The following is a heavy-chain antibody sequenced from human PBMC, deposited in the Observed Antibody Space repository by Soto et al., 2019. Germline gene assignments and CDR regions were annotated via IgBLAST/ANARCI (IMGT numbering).Heavy chain of an antibody. V-gene: IGHV1-3*01. CDR1: GYIFTNYP. CDR3: ARKDYYGSGCYYFDY. D-gene: IGHD3-10*01. J-gene: IGHJ4*02. Sequence: QVQLVQSGAELKNPGASVKVSCKASGYIFTNYPIHWVRQAPGQRLEWMGWINAANGDTGYSQNFQVRVTFTRDTSASTVYMEMSSLTSEDTAIYYCARKDYYGSGCYYFDYWGQGTLVTVSS. CDR2: INAANGDT.